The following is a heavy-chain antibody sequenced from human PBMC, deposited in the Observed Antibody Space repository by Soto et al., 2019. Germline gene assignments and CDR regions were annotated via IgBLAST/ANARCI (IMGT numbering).Heavy chain of an antibody. V-gene: IGHV3-23*01. D-gene: IGHD2-21*01. CDR2: ISGSGGST. CDR3: AKDLMVRGGALPYYYYYYGMDV. CDR1: GFTFSSYA. J-gene: IGHJ6*02. Sequence: GGSLRLSCAASGFTFSSYAMSWVRQAPGKGLEWVSAISGSGGSTYYADSVKGRFTISRDNSKNTLYLQMNSLRAEDTAVYYCAKDLMVRGGALPYYYYYYGMDVWGQGTTVTVSS.